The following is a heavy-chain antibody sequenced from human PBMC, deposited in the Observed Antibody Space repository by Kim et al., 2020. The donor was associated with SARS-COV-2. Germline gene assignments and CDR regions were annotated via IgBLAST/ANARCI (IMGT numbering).Heavy chain of an antibody. J-gene: IGHJ4*02. CDR2: INAGNGNT. V-gene: IGHV1-3*01. CDR1: GYTFNA. Sequence: ASVKVSCKASGYTFNAMHWVRQAPGQSLEWMGWINAGNGNTKYSQKFQGRVTITRDTSASTAYMELRSLRSEDTAVYYCARPSSYGSATYYNFRIDYWGQGTLVSVSS. CDR3: ARPSSYGSATYYNFRIDY. D-gene: IGHD3-10*01.